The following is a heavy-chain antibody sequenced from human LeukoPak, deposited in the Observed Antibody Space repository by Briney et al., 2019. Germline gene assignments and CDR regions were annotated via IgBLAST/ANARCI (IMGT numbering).Heavy chain of an antibody. Sequence: GGSLRLSCSASGFGFGDNGMSWVRQVPGKGLEWVSGINWSGGSTGYADPVRGRFTISRDNAKNSLYLQMDSLTAEDTALYYCARAPITSPFYFDHWGQGTLVTVSS. CDR1: GFGFGDNG. CDR2: INWSGGST. CDR3: ARAPITSPFYFDH. D-gene: IGHD2-2*01. V-gene: IGHV3-20*04. J-gene: IGHJ4*02.